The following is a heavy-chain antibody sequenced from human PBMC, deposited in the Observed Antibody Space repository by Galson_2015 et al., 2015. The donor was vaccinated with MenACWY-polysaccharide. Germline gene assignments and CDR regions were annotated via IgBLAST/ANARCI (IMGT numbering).Heavy chain of an antibody. Sequence: TLSLTCTVSGGSISSTTYVWVWIRQPPGKGLEWVGSIHYSGSTTYNSSLKSRVTISVDTSKNQFSLKLSSVTAADTAVYYCARPKPVNGWFDPWGQGTLVTVSS. D-gene: IGHD2-8*01. J-gene: IGHJ5*02. CDR1: GGSISSTTYV. CDR2: IHYSGST. V-gene: IGHV4-39*01. CDR3: ARPKPVNGWFDP.